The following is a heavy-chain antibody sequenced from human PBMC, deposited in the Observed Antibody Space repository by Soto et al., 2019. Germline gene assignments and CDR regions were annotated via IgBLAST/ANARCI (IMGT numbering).Heavy chain of an antibody. Sequence: QVQLVESGGGVVQPGRSLRISCAASGFTFSSYGMHWVRQAPGKGLEWVAVIWYDGSNKYYADSVKGRFTISRDNSKNTLYLQMNSLGAEDTAGYYCARDAGYSSGWYGVGDYWGQGSLVTVCS. CDR3: ARDAGYSSGWYGVGDY. CDR1: GFTFSSYG. D-gene: IGHD6-19*01. J-gene: IGHJ4*02. CDR2: IWYDGSNK. V-gene: IGHV3-33*01.